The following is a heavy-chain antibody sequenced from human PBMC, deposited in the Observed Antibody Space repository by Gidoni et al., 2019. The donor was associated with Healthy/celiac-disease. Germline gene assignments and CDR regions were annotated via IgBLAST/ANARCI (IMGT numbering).Heavy chain of an antibody. Sequence: QVQLQESGPGLVKPSGTLSLTHDGSVGYISSSNWWSWVRQPPGKGLEWIGEIYHSGSTNYNPSLKSRVTISVDKSKNQFSLKLSSVTAADTAVYYCARVAVVPAAIGRAFDIWGQGTMVTVSS. CDR1: VGYISSSNW. J-gene: IGHJ3*02. V-gene: IGHV4-4*02. D-gene: IGHD2-2*02. CDR2: IYHSGST. CDR3: ARVAVVPAAIGRAFDI.